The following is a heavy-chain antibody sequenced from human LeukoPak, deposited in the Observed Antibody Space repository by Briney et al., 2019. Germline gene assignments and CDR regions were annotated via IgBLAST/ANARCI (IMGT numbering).Heavy chain of an antibody. J-gene: IGHJ3*02. CDR3: ARDRFTIFGVVINEGFDAFDI. CDR1: GYTFTGYY. D-gene: IGHD3-3*01. CDR2: VNPNSGGT. V-gene: IGHV1-2*02. Sequence: ASVKVSCKASGYTFTGYYMHWVRQAPGQGLEWMGWVNPNSGGTNYAQKFQGRVTMTRDTSISTAYMELSRLRSDDTAVYYCARDRFTIFGVVINEGFDAFDIWGQGTMVTVSS.